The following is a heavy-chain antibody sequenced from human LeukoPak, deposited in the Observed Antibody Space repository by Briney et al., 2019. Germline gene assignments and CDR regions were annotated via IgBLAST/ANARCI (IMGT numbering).Heavy chain of an antibody. Sequence: PSQTLSLTCTVSGGSISSGGYYWSWIRQHPGTGLEWIGYIYYSGSTYYNPSLKSRVTISVDTSKNQFSLKLSSVTAADTAVYYCARGGAHGDYVGYWGQGTLVTVSS. J-gene: IGHJ4*02. D-gene: IGHD4-17*01. CDR2: IYYSGST. CDR1: GGSISSGGYY. V-gene: IGHV4-31*03. CDR3: ARGGAHGDYVGY.